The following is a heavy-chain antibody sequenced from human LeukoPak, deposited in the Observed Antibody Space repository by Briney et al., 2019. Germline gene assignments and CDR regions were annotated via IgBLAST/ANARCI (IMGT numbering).Heavy chain of an antibody. Sequence: ASGNVSCKAARYRFTSYDXXWVRXAPGEXLEWMGIINTSGGSTSYAQRLQGRVAMTRATSTPTVYMEVNSLTSEDTAVYFCARDGPTAAPFDYWGQGTLVTVSS. CDR2: INTSGGST. D-gene: IGHD3/OR15-3a*01. J-gene: IGHJ4*02. V-gene: IGHV1-46*01. CDR1: RYRFTSYD. CDR3: ARDGPTAAPFDY.